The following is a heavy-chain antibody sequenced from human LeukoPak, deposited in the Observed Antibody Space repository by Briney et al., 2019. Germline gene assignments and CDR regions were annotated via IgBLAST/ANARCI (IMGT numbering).Heavy chain of an antibody. CDR3: ARTYYYGSGSNDY. CDR2: ITSSSSTI. J-gene: IGHJ4*02. Sequence: PGGSLRLSCAASGFTFSSYAMSWVRQAPGKGLQWVSYITSSSSTIYYADSVKGRFTISRDNAKNSLYLQMNSLRDEDTAVYYCARTYYYGSGSNDYWGQGTLVTVPS. D-gene: IGHD3-10*01. V-gene: IGHV3-48*02. CDR1: GFTFSSYA.